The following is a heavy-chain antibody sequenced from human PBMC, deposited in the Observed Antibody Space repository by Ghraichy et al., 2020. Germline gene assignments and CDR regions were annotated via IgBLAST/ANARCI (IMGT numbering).Heavy chain of an antibody. CDR2: IYTSGST. Sequence: SETLSLTCTVSGGSISSVSYYWSWIRQPAGKGLEWIGRIYTSGSTNYNPSLKSRVTISVDTSKNQFSLKLSSVTAADTAVYYGARWNTIAAAADVFDIWGQGTMVTVSS. J-gene: IGHJ3*02. V-gene: IGHV4-61*02. D-gene: IGHD6-13*01. CDR3: ARWNTIAAAADVFDI. CDR1: GGSISSVSYY.